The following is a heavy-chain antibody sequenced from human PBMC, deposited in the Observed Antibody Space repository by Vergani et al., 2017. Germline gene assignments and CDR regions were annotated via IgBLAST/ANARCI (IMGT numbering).Heavy chain of an antibody. V-gene: IGHV3-21*01. CDR1: GFTFSSYS. J-gene: IGHJ4*02. CDR3: AKDISQWLVSAFDY. Sequence: EVQLLESGGGLAQPGGSLRLSCAASGFTFSSYSMNWVRQAPGKGLEWVSSISSSSSYIYYADSVKGRFTISRDNAKNSLYLQMNSLRAEDTAVYYCAKDISQWLVSAFDYWGQGTLVTVSS. D-gene: IGHD6-19*01. CDR2: ISSSSSYI.